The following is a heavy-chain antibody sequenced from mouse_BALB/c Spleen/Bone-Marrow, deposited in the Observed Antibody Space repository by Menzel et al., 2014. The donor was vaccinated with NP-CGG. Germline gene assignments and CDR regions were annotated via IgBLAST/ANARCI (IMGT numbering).Heavy chain of an antibody. CDR1: GFDFSRYW. V-gene: IGHV4-1*02. Sequence: VQLKESGGGLVQPGGSLKLSCAASGFDFSRYWMSWVRQAPGRGLEWIGEINPDSSTINYTPSLKDKFIISRDNAKNTLYLQMSKVRSEDTALYYCARLSYYGRFAYWGQGTLVTVSA. CDR3: ARLSYYGRFAY. D-gene: IGHD1-1*01. J-gene: IGHJ3*01. CDR2: INPDSSTI.